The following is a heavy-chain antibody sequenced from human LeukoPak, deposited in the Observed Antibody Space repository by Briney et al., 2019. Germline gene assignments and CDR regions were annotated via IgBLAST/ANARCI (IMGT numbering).Heavy chain of an antibody. CDR2: INNKGGST. CDR3: VKDQYDYVWGSYRSSWYFDL. D-gene: IGHD3-16*02. CDR1: GFTFSSYA. Sequence: GGSLRLSCSASGFTFSSYAMHWVRQAPGKGLEYVSAINNKGGSTYYADSVKGRFTISRDNSKNTLYLQMSSLRAEDTAVYYCVKDQYDYVWGSYRSSWYFDLWGRGTLVTVSS. J-gene: IGHJ2*01. V-gene: IGHV3-64D*09.